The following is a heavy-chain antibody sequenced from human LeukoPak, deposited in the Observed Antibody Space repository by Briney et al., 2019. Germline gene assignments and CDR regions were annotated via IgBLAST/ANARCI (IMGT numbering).Heavy chain of an antibody. CDR3: ARTSSGWKGDAFDI. J-gene: IGHJ3*02. Sequence: SETLSLTCTVSGGSISSYYWSWSRQPPGKGLEWIGYIHYSGSTNYNPSLKSRVTISVDTSKHQFSLKLSTVTAADTAVYYCARTSSGWKGDAFDIWGQGTMATVSS. V-gene: IGHV4-59*01. CDR2: IHYSGST. D-gene: IGHD6-19*01. CDR1: GGSISSYY.